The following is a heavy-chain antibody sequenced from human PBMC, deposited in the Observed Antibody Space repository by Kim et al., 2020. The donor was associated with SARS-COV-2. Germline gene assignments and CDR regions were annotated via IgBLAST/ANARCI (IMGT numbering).Heavy chain of an antibody. CDR2: IFSDGRT. CDR1: GFSVRNTY. Sequence: GGSLRLSCAPSGFSVRNTYLSWVRQAPGKGLEWVSLIFSDGRTFYADPVKGRFTVSKDNSKDTLYLQMNSLGAEDTAVYFCARAGYYDSSGHYFHFPFDLWGQGPLVTVSS. J-gene: IGHJ4*02. CDR3: ARAGYYDSSGHYFHFPFDL. D-gene: IGHD3-22*01. V-gene: IGHV3-66*01.